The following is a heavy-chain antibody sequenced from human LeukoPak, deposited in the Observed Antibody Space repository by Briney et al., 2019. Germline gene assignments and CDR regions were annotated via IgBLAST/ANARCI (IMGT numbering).Heavy chain of an antibody. V-gene: IGHV3-23*01. CDR1: GFTFSSYA. Sequence: PGGSLRLSCAASGFTFSSYAMSWVRQAPGKGLEWVSAISGSGGSTYYADSVKGRFTISRDNSKNTLYLQMNSLRAEDTAVYYCAKPTGYQVDTFNWFDPWGQGTLVTVSS. CDR3: AKPTGYQVDTFNWFDP. CDR2: ISGSGGST. D-gene: IGHD5-18*01. J-gene: IGHJ5*02.